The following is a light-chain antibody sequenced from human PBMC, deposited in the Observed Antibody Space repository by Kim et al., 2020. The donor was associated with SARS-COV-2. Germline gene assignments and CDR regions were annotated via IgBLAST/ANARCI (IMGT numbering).Light chain of an antibody. CDR1: QSISRY. CDR3: QQSHSTPPYT. J-gene: IGKJ2*01. Sequence: DIQMTQSPSSLSASVGDRVTITCRTSQSISRYLNWYQQKPRKAPKLLIYAASSLESGVPSRFSGSGSGTDFTLTISSLQPEDFATYYCQQSHSTPPYTFGQGTKLEI. CDR2: AAS. V-gene: IGKV1-39*01.